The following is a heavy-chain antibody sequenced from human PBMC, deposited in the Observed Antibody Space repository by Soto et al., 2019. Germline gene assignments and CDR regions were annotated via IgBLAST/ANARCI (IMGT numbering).Heavy chain of an antibody. CDR2: MYFSGST. CDR3: ARGSGWSLR. Sequence: QVQLQESGPGLVKPSETLSLTCTVSGDSISGSSWSWIRQPPGKGLEWIAYMYFSGSTNYNPSLNRRVHISVDTSNHQFAFKLSSVTAADTAVYYCARGSGWSLRWGQGTLVTVSS. V-gene: IGHV4-59*01. D-gene: IGHD6-19*01. J-gene: IGHJ1*01. CDR1: GDSISGSS.